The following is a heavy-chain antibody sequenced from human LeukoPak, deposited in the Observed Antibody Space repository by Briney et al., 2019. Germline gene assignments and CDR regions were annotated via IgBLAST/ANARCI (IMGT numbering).Heavy chain of an antibody. CDR2: IYPGDSET. CDR3: ARALRTGQGDYVPVL. CDR1: GYEFTNYW. Sequence: RGESLKISCKASGYEFTNYWIGWVRQMPGKGLEWMTIIYPGDSETRYSPSFQGQVTISADKSIGTTYLQWSSLKASDTAIYYCARALRTGQGDYVPVLWGQGTLVTVSS. D-gene: IGHD3-16*01. J-gene: IGHJ4*02. V-gene: IGHV5-51*01.